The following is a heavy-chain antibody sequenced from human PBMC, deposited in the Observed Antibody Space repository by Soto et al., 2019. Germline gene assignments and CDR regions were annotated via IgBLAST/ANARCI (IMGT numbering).Heavy chain of an antibody. CDR3: ARDRIAGSKYYYGMDV. Sequence: QVQLVQSGAEVKKPGSSVRVSCKASGGNFSSYAISWVRQAPGQGLEWMGGIIPIFGTENYAQKFQGRVTITADESTSTAYMELSRLRSEDTAAYYCARDRIAGSKYYYGMDVWGQGTTVTVSS. D-gene: IGHD6-13*01. J-gene: IGHJ6*02. V-gene: IGHV1-69*01. CDR2: IIPIFGTE. CDR1: GGNFSSYA.